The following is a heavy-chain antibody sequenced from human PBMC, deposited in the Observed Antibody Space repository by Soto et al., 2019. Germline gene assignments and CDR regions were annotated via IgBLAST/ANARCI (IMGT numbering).Heavy chain of an antibody. J-gene: IGHJ6*02. V-gene: IGHV4-61*08. D-gene: IGHD4-17*01. Sequence: SETLSLTCTVSGGSISSGGYYWSWIRQHPGKSKERIGYIYYSGSTNYNPSLKNRVTISVDTSKNQFSLKLSSVTAADTAVYYCAGLDYGVNKYYYYGMDVWGQGTTVTV. CDR1: GGSISSGGYY. CDR3: AGLDYGVNKYYYYGMDV. CDR2: IYYSGST.